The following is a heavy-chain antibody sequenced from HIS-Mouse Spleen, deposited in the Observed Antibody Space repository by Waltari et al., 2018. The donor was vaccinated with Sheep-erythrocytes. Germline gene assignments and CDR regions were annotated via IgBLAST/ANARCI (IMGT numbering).Heavy chain of an antibody. Sequence: QLQLQESGPGLVKPSETLSLTCTVSGGSISSSSYYWGWIRQPPGKGLEWIGSIYYSGGTYYNPSLKSRVTISVDTSKNQFSLKLSSVTAADTAVYYCARVIVSITIFGVVIGNWFDPWGQGTLVTVSS. V-gene: IGHV4-39*07. J-gene: IGHJ5*02. D-gene: IGHD3-3*01. CDR3: ARVIVSITIFGVVIGNWFDP. CDR1: GGSISSSSYY. CDR2: IYYSGGT.